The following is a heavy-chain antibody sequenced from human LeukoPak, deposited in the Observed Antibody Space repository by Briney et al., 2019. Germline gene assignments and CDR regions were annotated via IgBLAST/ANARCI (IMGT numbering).Heavy chain of an antibody. J-gene: IGHJ4*02. V-gene: IGHV3-23*01. D-gene: IGHD3-10*01. Sequence: GGSLRLSCAASGFTFSSYAMSWVRQAPGKGLEWVSAISGSGGCTYYEASAKGRLTISRDNSKNTLYLQMNSLRAEDTAVYYCAKVAHYYGSGSYYEYYVDYWGQGGLVSDSS. CDR1: GFTFSSYA. CDR2: ISGSGGCT. CDR3: AKVAHYYGSGSYYEYYVDY.